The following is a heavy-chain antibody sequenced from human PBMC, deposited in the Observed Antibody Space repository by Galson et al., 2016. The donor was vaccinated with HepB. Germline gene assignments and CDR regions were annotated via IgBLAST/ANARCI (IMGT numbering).Heavy chain of an antibody. CDR2: LNAGNGNT. J-gene: IGHJ6*02. Sequence: SVKVSCTASGYTFTSYAMHWVRQAPGQRLEWMGWLNAGNGNTKYSQKFQGRVTITRDTSASTAYMELSSLRSEDTAVYYCARSAEWFPGPLYGMDVWGHGTTVTVSS. D-gene: IGHD3-3*01. V-gene: IGHV1-3*01. CDR1: GYTFTSYA. CDR3: ARSAEWFPGPLYGMDV.